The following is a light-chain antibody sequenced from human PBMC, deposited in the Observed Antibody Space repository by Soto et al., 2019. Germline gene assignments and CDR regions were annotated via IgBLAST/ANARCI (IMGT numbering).Light chain of an antibody. CDR3: QQYNGYWT. J-gene: IGKJ1*01. CDR2: EAS. CDR1: QSISAS. V-gene: IGKV1-5*03. Sequence: DIQMTQSPSTLSASVGDRVTITCRASQSISASLAWYQQKPGKAPKLLIDEASNLKSGVPSRFSGSGSGTEYTLTISSLQPDDSASYYCQQYNGYWTFGQGTRVEIK.